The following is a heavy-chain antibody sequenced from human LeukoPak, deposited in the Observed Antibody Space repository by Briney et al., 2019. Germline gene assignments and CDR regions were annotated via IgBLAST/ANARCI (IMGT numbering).Heavy chain of an antibody. Sequence: ASVKVSCKASGGTLSSYAISWVRQAPGQGLEWMGWMNPHGDYTGYAQKFQDRVTMTSDSSTTTAYMELSSLTSEDTALYYCARGLRDGLTGNDVLDVWGLGTMVIVTS. D-gene: IGHD3-9*01. J-gene: IGHJ3*01. V-gene: IGHV1-8*02. CDR2: MNPHGDYT. CDR3: ARGLRDGLTGNDVLDV. CDR1: GGTLSSYA.